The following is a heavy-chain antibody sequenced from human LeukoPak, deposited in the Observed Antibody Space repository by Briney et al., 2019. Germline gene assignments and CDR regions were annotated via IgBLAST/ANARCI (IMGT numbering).Heavy chain of an antibody. CDR1: GFTFSSYA. CDR2: ISGSGGST. D-gene: IGHD6-25*01. V-gene: IGHV3-23*01. CDR3: AKEAYGSKAYSSGWEFDY. J-gene: IGHJ4*02. Sequence: GGSLRLSCAASGFTFSSYAMSWVRQAPGKGLEWVSAISGSGGSTYSADSVKGRFTISRDNSKNTLYLQMNSLRAEDTAVYYCAKEAYGSKAYSSGWEFDYWGQGTLVTVSS.